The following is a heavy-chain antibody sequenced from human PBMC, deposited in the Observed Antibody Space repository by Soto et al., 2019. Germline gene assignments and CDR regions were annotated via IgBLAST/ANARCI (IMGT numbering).Heavy chain of an antibody. V-gene: IGHV1-69*13. CDR1: RGTCSDYA. D-gene: IGHD3-22*01. CDR3: ARRLPNYYDSSGYPNWFDP. CDR2: IIPIFGTA. J-gene: IGHJ5*02. Sequence: SVKVYGKGSRGTCSDYAIRWVRQAPGQRLEWMGGIIPIFGTANYAQKFQGRVTITADESTSTAYMELSRLRSEDTAVYYCARRLPNYYDSSGYPNWFDPWGQETLVTGSS.